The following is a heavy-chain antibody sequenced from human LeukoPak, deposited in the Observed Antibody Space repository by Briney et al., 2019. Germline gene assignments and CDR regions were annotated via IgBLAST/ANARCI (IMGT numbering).Heavy chain of an antibody. V-gene: IGHV1-69*06. CDR2: IIPIFGTA. CDR3: ARSPHILTGENFDY. CDR1: GGTFSSYA. Sequence: SVKVSCKASGGTFSSYAISWVRQAPGQGLEWMGGIIPIFGTANYAQKFQGRVTITADKSTSTVYMELSSLRSEDTAVYYCARSPHILTGENFDYWGQGTLVTVSS. J-gene: IGHJ4*02. D-gene: IGHD3-9*01.